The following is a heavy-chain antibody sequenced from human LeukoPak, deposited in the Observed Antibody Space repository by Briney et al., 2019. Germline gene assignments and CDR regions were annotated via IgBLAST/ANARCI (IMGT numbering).Heavy chain of an antibody. CDR1: GGSISSSSYY. J-gene: IGHJ4*02. CDR2: IYYSGST. Sequence: SETLSLTCTVSGGSISSSSYYWGWIRQPPGKGLEWIGSIYYSGSTYYNPSLKSRVTISVDTSKNQFSLKLSSVTAADTAVYYCARGTDSPLDYYFDYWGQGTLVTVSS. D-gene: IGHD3-9*01. CDR3: ARGTDSPLDYYFDY. V-gene: IGHV4-39*07.